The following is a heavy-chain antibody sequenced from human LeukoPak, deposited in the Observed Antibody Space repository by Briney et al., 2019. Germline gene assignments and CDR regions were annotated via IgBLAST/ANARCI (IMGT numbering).Heavy chain of an antibody. Sequence: SETLSLTCTVSGGSISSYYWSWPRHPPGKGLEGFGYIYYSGSTNYIPSLKSRVTISVDTSKNQYSLKLSSVTAADTAVYYCASLTYYYDSTVIDYWGQGTLVTVSS. CDR2: IYYSGST. J-gene: IGHJ4*02. D-gene: IGHD3-22*01. V-gene: IGHV4-59*13. CDR1: GGSISSYY. CDR3: ASLTYYYDSTVIDY.